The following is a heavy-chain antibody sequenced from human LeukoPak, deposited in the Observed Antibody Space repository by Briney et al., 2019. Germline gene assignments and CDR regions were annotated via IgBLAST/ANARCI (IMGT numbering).Heavy chain of an antibody. J-gene: IGHJ4*02. CDR1: GYSFTNYW. D-gene: IGHD1-26*01. CDR2: IYPGDSDT. V-gene: IGHV5-51*01. CDR3: ARRVDSYWFFDY. Sequence: VESLKISCKGSGYSFTNYWIGWVRQMPGKGLEWMGIIYPGDSDTRYIPSFQGQVTISADKSNNTAYLQWSSLKASDTAMYYCARRVDSYWFFDYWGQGTLVTVSS.